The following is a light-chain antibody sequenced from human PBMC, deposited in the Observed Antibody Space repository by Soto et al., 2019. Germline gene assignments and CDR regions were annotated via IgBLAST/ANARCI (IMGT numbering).Light chain of an antibody. CDR1: QSISSY. Sequence: AIQLTQSPSSLSASVGDRVTITCRASQSISSYLNWYQQKPGKAPKLLIYDVSSLQSGVPSRFSGSGSETEFTLTISSLLPDDFATYYCQQYNRYWTFGQGTKVDNK. V-gene: IGKV1-13*02. CDR3: QQYNRYWT. J-gene: IGKJ1*01. CDR2: DVS.